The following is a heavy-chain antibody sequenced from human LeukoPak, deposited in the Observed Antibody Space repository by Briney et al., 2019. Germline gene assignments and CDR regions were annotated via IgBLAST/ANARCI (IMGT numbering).Heavy chain of an antibody. J-gene: IGHJ6*02. V-gene: IGHV4-39*07. D-gene: IGHD1-14*01. Sequence: SETLSLTCTVSGGSISSSSYYWGWIRQPPGKGLEWIGSIYYSGSTYYNPSLKSRVTISVDTSKNQFSLKLSSVTAADTAVYYCARDRIGRYYYGMDVWGQGTTVTVSS. CDR3: ARDRIGRYYYGMDV. CDR1: GGSISSSSYY. CDR2: IYYSGST.